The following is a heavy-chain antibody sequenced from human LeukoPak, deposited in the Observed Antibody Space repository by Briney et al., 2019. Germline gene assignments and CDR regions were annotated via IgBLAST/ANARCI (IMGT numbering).Heavy chain of an antibody. CDR2: IYTSGST. Sequence: KPSETLSLTCTVSGNSMSSYYWSWIRQPAGKGLEWIGRIYTSGSTNYNPSLKSRVTMSVDTSKNQFSLNLSSVTAADTAVYYCARETTGLARYFDYWGQGTLVTVSS. CDR1: GNSMSSYY. CDR3: ARETTGLARYFDY. J-gene: IGHJ4*02. V-gene: IGHV4-4*07. D-gene: IGHD4-11*01.